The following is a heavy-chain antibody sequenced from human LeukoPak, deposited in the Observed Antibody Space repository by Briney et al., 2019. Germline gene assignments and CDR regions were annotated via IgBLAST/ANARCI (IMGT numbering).Heavy chain of an antibody. CDR1: GFTFSNYW. V-gene: IGHV3-7*01. Sequence: GGSLRLSCAASGFTFSNYWMSWVRQAPGKGLEWVANIKQDGSEKYYVDSVKGRFTISRENAKNSLYLQMNSLRAEDTAVYYCARRYFDYWGQGTLVTVSS. CDR2: IKQDGSEK. CDR3: ARRYFDY. J-gene: IGHJ4*02.